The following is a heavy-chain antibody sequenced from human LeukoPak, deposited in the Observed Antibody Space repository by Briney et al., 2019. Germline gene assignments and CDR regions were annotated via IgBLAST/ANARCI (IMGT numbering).Heavy chain of an antibody. V-gene: IGHV3-23*01. Sequence: GGSLRLSCAASGFSISTFEMNWVRQAPGKGLEWVSSISSRDDKTYYADSAKSRFTISRDNSKNTLYLQMNSLRVEDTALYYCAKVAYDSYGHYYHDYFDHWGQGTPVTVSS. CDR3: AKVAYDSYGHYYHDYFDH. CDR1: GFSISTFE. D-gene: IGHD3-22*01. CDR2: ISSRDDKT. J-gene: IGHJ4*02.